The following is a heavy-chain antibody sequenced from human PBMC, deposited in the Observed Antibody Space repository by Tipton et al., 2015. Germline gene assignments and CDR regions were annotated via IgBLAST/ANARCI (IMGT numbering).Heavy chain of an antibody. CDR1: GGSVSSGSYY. V-gene: IGHV4-61*01. J-gene: IGHJ6*02. CDR2: ISFSDTT. CDR3: ARDLEHGMDV. Sequence: TLSLTYTVSGGSVSSGSYYWSWIRQPPGKGLEWIGYISFSDTTHYNPSLKSRITISLNTSKNQFSLKMSSVTAADTAVYFCARDLEHGMDVWGQGTTVTVS.